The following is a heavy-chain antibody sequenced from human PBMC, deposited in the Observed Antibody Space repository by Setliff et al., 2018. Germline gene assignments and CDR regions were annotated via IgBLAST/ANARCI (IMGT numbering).Heavy chain of an antibody. CDR1: GFTFSTLW. J-gene: IGHJ4*01. Sequence: PGGSLRLSCAASGFTFSTLWMYWVRQAPGKGLEWIGRIHASGSPDYNPPFKSRVTISRDTSTNQFSLKLGSVTAADTAVYYCARERYFDWFFEDWGHGTLVTAPQ. CDR3: ARERYFDWFFED. CDR2: IHASGSP. D-gene: IGHD3-9*01. V-gene: IGHV4-4*02.